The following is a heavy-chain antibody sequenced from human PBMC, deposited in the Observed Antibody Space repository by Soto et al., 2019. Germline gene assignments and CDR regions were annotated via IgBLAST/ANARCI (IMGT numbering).Heavy chain of an antibody. CDR1: GFPFWTYE. Sequence: GSLRLSCAASGFPFWTYEMNWVRQAPGKGLEWVSYISSSGNNINYADSVKGRFTISRDNAKNSLSLQMNSLRADDSAVYYCARARTGDYWGQGTLVTVSS. CDR2: ISSSGNNI. D-gene: IGHD4-17*01. J-gene: IGHJ4*02. V-gene: IGHV3-48*03. CDR3: ARARTGDY.